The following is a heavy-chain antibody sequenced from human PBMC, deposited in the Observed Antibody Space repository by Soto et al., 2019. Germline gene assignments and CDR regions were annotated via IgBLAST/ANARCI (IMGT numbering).Heavy chain of an antibody. J-gene: IGHJ4*02. V-gene: IGHV1-69*14. Sequence: QVVLLQSGAEVQEPGSSVRVSCKVSGSTFHNFAFSWVRQAPGHGPEWMGGIVVISNTADYSQRFRDRVTITADTSTNTLYMDLRSLTFEDTAVYYCARAIKRWEVHYYFDYWGQGTLVTVSS. CDR2: IVVISNTA. CDR3: ARAIKRWEVHYYFDY. D-gene: IGHD1-26*01. CDR1: GSTFHNFA.